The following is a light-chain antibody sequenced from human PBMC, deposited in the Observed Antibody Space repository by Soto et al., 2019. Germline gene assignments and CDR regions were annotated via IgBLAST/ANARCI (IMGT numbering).Light chain of an antibody. CDR3: CSYAGRYTWV. V-gene: IGLV2-23*02. CDR1: SSDVGSYNR. Sequence: QSALTQPASVSGSPGPSITISCTGTSSDVGSYNRVSWYRQYPGNAPKIMIYDVSERPSGISNRFSGSKSGDTASLTISGLQAEDEADYYCCSYAGRYTWVFGGGTKLTVL. J-gene: IGLJ3*02. CDR2: DVS.